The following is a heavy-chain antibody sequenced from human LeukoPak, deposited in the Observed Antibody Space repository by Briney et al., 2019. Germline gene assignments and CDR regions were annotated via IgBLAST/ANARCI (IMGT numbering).Heavy chain of an antibody. CDR2: IIPIFGTA. CDR3: ARAPHYGHYGDVY. J-gene: IGHJ4*02. Sequence: SVTVSCKGAGGTFSSYAISWVRQAPGQGLEWMGGIIPIFGTANYAQKFQGRVTITADESTSTAYMELSSLRCVETAVYYCARAPHYGHYGDVYWGQGTLVSVSS. CDR1: GGTFSSYA. V-gene: IGHV1-69*01. D-gene: IGHD4-17*01.